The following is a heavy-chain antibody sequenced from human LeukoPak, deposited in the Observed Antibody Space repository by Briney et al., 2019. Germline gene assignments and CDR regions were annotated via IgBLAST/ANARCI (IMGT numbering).Heavy chain of an antibody. J-gene: IGHJ5*02. CDR1: GGSISSSSYY. D-gene: IGHD2-2*01. CDR3: ARSRAAMYNWFDP. CDR2: IYYSGST. Sequence: SETLSLTCTVSGGSISSSSYYWGWLRQPPGTGLEWIGSIYYSGSTYYNPSLKSRVTIFVDTSKNQFSLKLSSVTAADTAVYYCARSRAAMYNWFDPWGQGTLVTVSS. V-gene: IGHV4-39*01.